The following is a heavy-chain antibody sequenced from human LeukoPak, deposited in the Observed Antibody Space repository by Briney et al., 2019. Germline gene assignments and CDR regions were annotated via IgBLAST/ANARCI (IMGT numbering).Heavy chain of an antibody. CDR3: ARDQDYAFDY. CDR2: IYHSGST. Sequence: SETQSLTCTVSGYSISSGYYWGWIRQPPGKGLEWIGSIYHSGSTYYNPSLKSRVTISVDTSKNQFSLKLSSVTAADTAVYYCARDQDYAFDYWGQGTLVTVSS. D-gene: IGHD4/OR15-4a*01. CDR1: GYSISSGYY. V-gene: IGHV4-38-2*02. J-gene: IGHJ4*02.